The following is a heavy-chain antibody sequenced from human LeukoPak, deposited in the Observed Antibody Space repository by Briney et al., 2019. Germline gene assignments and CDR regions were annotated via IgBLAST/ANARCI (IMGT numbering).Heavy chain of an antibody. J-gene: IGHJ4*01. CDR3: ARQGDSSSSVWYFDY. CDR2: IYYSGST. D-gene: IGHD3-22*01. Sequence: PSETLSLTCTVSGGSVSSGSYYWSWIRQPPGKGLEWIGTIYYSGSTYYSPSLKSRVTISVDASKNQFSLKLSSVTAADTAVYYCARQGDSSSSVWYFDYWGRGTLVTVSS. V-gene: IGHV4-39*01. CDR1: GGSVSSGSYY.